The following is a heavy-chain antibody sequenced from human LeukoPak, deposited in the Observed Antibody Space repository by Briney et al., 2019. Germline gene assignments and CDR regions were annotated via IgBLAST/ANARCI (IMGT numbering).Heavy chain of an antibody. Sequence: TGGSLRLSCAASGSTFSSYWMHWVRQAPGKGLVWVSRINPDGSSTNYADSVKGRFTISRDNPKNTLYLQMNSLRAEDTAVYYCARVYWGWSNTLWGQGTLVTVSS. CDR3: ARVYWGWSNTL. V-gene: IGHV3-74*01. CDR2: INPDGSST. D-gene: IGHD3-3*01. J-gene: IGHJ4*02. CDR1: GSTFSSYW.